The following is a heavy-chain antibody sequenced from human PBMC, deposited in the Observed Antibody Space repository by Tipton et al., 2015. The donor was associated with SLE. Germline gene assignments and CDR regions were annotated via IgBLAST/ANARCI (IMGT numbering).Heavy chain of an antibody. Sequence: SLRLSCAASGFTFSDYYMTWIRQAPGEGLEWVSYISGSGKTIYYADSVKGRFTISRDSSKNTLYLQMNSLRAEDTAVYYCARDLYGLLFGGSFDYWGQGTLVTVSS. J-gene: IGHJ4*02. CDR1: GFTFSDYY. V-gene: IGHV3-11*01. D-gene: IGHD3-16*01. CDR2: ISGSGKTI. CDR3: ARDLYGLLFGGSFDY.